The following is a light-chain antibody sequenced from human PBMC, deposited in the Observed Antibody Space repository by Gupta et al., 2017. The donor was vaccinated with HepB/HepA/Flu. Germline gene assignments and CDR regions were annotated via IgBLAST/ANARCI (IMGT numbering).Light chain of an antibody. CDR1: RSNLVNTY. CDR3: AAWDDSVSSLL. CDR2: STS. V-gene: IGLV1-47*02. Sequence: QSVLTQTPSASGTPGQRVTSSCSGTRSNLVNTYVYWYPHLPRTGPKLLIESTSQRPSGVPDRFSGSKSGTSASLALSGLRSEDEGDYYCAAWDDSVSSLLLGGGTKLTVL. J-gene: IGLJ2*01.